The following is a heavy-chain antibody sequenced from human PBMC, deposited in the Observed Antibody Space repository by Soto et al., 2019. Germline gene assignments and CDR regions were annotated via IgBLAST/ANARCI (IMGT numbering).Heavy chain of an antibody. CDR3: ARGGAIVA. Sequence: QVQLQESGPGLVKPSETLSLTCTVSGGSVSSGSYYWSWIRQPPGKGLEWIGYIYYSGSTNYNPSLKRRVTISVDTSKNQFSLKLSSGTAADTAVYYCARGGAIVAWGQGTLVTVSS. J-gene: IGHJ5*02. CDR1: GGSVSSGSYY. CDR2: IYYSGST. V-gene: IGHV4-61*01. D-gene: IGHD1-26*01.